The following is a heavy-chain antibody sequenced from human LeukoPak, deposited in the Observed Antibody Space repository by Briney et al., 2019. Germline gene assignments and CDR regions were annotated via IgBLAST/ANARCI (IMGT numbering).Heavy chain of an antibody. J-gene: IGHJ5*02. Sequence: SETLSLTCTVSGGSVSSGSYYWSWIRQPPGKGVEWIGYIYYSGSTNYNPSLKSRVTISVDTSKNQFSLKLSSVTAADTAVYYCARGWDIVVVPAAIPWFDPWGQGTLVTVSS. CDR2: IYYSGST. CDR3: ARGWDIVVVPAAIPWFDP. V-gene: IGHV4-61*01. CDR1: GGSVSSGSYY. D-gene: IGHD2-2*01.